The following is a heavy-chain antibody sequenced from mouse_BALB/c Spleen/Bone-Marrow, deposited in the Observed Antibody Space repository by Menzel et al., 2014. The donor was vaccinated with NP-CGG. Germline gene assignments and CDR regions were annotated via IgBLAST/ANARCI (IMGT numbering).Heavy chain of an antibody. Sequence: EVQLQQSGPELEKPGASVKISCKASGNSFTANNMNWVKQSNGKSLEWIGNIDLYYGGTSYNQKFKGKATLTVDKSSSTAYMQLKSLTSEDAAVYYCARSRYDGTYWYFDVWGAGTTVTVSS. J-gene: IGHJ1*01. CDR1: GNSFTANN. D-gene: IGHD2-14*01. CDR3: ARSRYDGTYWYFDV. CDR2: IDLYYGGT. V-gene: IGHV1-39*01.